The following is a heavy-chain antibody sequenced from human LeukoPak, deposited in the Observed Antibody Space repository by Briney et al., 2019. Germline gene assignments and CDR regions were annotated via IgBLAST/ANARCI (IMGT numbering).Heavy chain of an antibody. CDR2: ISSSSGYI. CDR3: ARDKGLNWFDP. Sequence: GGSLRLSCAASGFTFSSYSMNWVRQAPGKGLEWVSSISSSSGYINYADSVKGRFTISRDNAKNSLYLQMNSLRAEDTAVYYCARDKGLNWFDPWGQGTLVTVSS. J-gene: IGHJ5*02. CDR1: GFTFSSYS. V-gene: IGHV3-21*01. D-gene: IGHD3-16*01.